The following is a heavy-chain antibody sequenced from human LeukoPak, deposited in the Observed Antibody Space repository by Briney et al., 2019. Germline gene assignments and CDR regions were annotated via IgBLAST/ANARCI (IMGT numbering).Heavy chain of an antibody. CDR2: INPSGGST. D-gene: IGHD6-6*01. Sequence: GASVKVSWKASGYTFTSYYMHWVRQAPGQGLEWMGIINPSGGSTSYAQKFQGRVTMTRDMSTSTVYMELSSLRSEDTAVYYCARDLSFSSSSSGSYFDYWGQGTLVTVSS. J-gene: IGHJ4*02. CDR1: GYTFTSYY. CDR3: ARDLSFSSSSSGSYFDY. V-gene: IGHV1-46*01.